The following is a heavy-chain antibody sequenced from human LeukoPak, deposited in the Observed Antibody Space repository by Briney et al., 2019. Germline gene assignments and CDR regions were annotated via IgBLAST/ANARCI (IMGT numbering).Heavy chain of an antibody. CDR2: IYYSGST. D-gene: IGHD3-22*01. V-gene: IGHV4-59*01. CDR3: ARDYYGSSGAPFFDY. Sequence: SETLSLXCTVSGGSISTYYWRWIRQPPGKGLEWIGYIYYSGSTNYNPSLKSRVTISVDTSTNQFSLKLSSVTAADTAVYYCARDYYGSSGAPFFDYWGQGTLVTVSS. CDR1: GGSISTYY. J-gene: IGHJ4*02.